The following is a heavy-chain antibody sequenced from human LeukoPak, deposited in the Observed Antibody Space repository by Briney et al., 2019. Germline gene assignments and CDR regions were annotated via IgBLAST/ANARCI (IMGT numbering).Heavy chain of an antibody. Sequence: SETLSLTCAVYGGSFSGYYWRWIRQPPGKGLEWIGEINHSGSTNYNPSLKSRVTISVDTSKNQFSLKLSSVTAADTAVYYCARAVRITMVRGPPAPFDYWGQGTLVTVSS. D-gene: IGHD3-10*01. CDR3: ARAVRITMVRGPPAPFDY. CDR1: GGSFSGYY. CDR2: INHSGST. J-gene: IGHJ4*02. V-gene: IGHV4-34*01.